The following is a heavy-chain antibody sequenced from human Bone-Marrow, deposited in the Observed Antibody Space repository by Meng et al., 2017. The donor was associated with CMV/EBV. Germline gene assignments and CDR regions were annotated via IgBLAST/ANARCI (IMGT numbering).Heavy chain of an antibody. CDR1: GDSVSRNSVA. Sequence: CAISGDSVSRNSVAWNWIRQSPSRGLEWLGRTYYTSKWFTDYAESVKSRITINPDTSKNQFSLQLVSVTPGDTAIYYCARQSNTAFGYWGQGTLVTVSS. J-gene: IGHJ4*02. CDR2: TYYTSKWFT. CDR3: ARQSNTAFGY. D-gene: IGHD2-2*02. V-gene: IGHV6-1*01.